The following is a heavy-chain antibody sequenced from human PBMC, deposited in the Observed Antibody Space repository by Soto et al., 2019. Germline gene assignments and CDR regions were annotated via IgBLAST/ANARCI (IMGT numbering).Heavy chain of an antibody. CDR1: GGTFSSYA. CDR2: IIPIFGTA. J-gene: IGHJ4*02. Sequence: QVQLVQSGAEVKKPGSSVKVSCKASGGTFSSYAISWVRQAPGQGLEWMGGIIPIFGTANYAQKFQGRVTITADESTSTAYMELSSLRSEDTAVYYCARDFDITTVRGVTNGADYWGQGTLVTVSS. CDR3: ARDFDITTVRGVTNGADY. V-gene: IGHV1-69*01. D-gene: IGHD3-10*01.